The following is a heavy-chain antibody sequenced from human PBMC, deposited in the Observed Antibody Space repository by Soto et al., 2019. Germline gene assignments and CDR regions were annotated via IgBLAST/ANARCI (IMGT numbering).Heavy chain of an antibody. CDR3: ASRLERSSSSNWFDP. CDR2: INHSGST. V-gene: IGHV4-34*01. J-gene: IGHJ5*02. CDR1: GGSFSGYY. Sequence: ASETLSLTCAVYGGSFSGYYWSWIRQPPGKGLEWIGEINHSGSTNYNPSLKSRVTIPVDTSKNQFSLKLSSVTAADTAVYYCASRLERSSSSNWFDPWGQGTLVTVSS. D-gene: IGHD6-13*01.